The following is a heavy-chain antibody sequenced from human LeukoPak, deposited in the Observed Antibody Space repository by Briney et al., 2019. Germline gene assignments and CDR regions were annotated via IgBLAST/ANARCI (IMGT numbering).Heavy chain of an antibody. CDR3: TRGGLEDGDYIFDY. J-gene: IGHJ4*02. V-gene: IGHV3-49*04. CDR1: GFTFSDFA. CDR2: IRSKAYGGTT. D-gene: IGHD4-17*01. Sequence: QAGGSLRLSCTASGFTFSDFAMNWVRQAPGKGLEGVGFIRSKAYGGTTEYAASVKGRFTISRDDSKSIAYLQMISLKSEDAAVYYCTRGGLEDGDYIFDYWGQGTRVTVSS.